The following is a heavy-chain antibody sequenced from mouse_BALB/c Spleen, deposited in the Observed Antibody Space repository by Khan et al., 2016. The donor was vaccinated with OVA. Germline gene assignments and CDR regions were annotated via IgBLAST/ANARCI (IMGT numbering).Heavy chain of an antibody. Sequence: DLVKPGASVKLSCKASGYTFTSYWINWIKQRPGQGLEWIGRIAPGSGSSYYNEMFKGKATLTVDTSSRTAYIQLSSLSSEDSAVYFCARVNYYGSSRYAMDYWGQGTSVTVSS. CDR1: GYTFTSYW. J-gene: IGHJ4*01. D-gene: IGHD1-1*01. CDR3: ARVNYYGSSRYAMDY. CDR2: IAPGSGSS. V-gene: IGHV1S41*01.